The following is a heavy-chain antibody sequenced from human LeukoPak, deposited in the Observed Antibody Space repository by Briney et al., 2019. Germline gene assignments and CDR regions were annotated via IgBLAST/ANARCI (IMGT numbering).Heavy chain of an antibody. Sequence: GGSLRLSCAASGFTFSSYAMHWVRQAPGKGLEWVAVISYDGSNKYYADSVEGRFTISRDNSKNTLYLQMNSLRAEDTAVYYCARDSYGSGSYYTHWGQGTLVTVSS. CDR1: GFTFSSYA. CDR2: ISYDGSNK. D-gene: IGHD3-10*01. CDR3: ARDSYGSGSYYTH. V-gene: IGHV3-30-3*01. J-gene: IGHJ4*02.